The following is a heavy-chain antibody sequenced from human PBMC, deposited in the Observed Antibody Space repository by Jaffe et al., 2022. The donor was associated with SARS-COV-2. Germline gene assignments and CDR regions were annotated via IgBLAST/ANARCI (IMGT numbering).Heavy chain of an antibody. CDR3: ARRSLRGYYYGMDV. CDR2: IYYSGST. D-gene: IGHD3-10*01. J-gene: IGHJ6*02. V-gene: IGHV4-59*08. CDR1: GGSISSYY. Sequence: QVQLQESGPGLVKPSETLSLTCTVSGGSISSYYWSWIRQPPGKGLEWIGYIYYSGSTNYNPSLKSRVTISVDTSKNQFSLKLSSVTAADTAVYYCARRSLRGYYYGMDVWGQGTTVTVSS.